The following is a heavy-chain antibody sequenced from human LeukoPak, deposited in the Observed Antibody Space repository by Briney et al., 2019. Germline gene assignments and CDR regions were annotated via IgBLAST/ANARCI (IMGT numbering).Heavy chain of an antibody. D-gene: IGHD3-22*01. CDR2: INLNSGGT. CDR3: ARDQRPLYDSSGYSFDY. CDR1: GYTFTGYY. Sequence: ASVKLSCKASGYTFTGYYMHWVRQAPGQGLEWMGWINLNSGGTNYAQKYQGRVTMTRDTSISRGYIELSRLRSDDTAVYYCARDQRPLYDSSGYSFDYWGQGTLVTVSS. V-gene: IGHV1-2*02. J-gene: IGHJ4*02.